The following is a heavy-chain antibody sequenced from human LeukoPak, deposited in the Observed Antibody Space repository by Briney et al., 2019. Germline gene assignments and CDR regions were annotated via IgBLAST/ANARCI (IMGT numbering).Heavy chain of an antibody. CDR1: GYTLTELS. J-gene: IGHJ4*02. V-gene: IGHV1-24*01. D-gene: IGHD1-26*01. CDR3: ATENPGGSIPGFDY. CDR2: FDPEDGET. Sequence: ASVEVSCKVSGYTLTELSMHWVRQAPGKGLEWMGGFDPEDGETIYAQKFQGRVTMTEDTSTDTAYMELSSLRSEDTAVYYCATENPGGSIPGFDYWGQGTLVTVSS.